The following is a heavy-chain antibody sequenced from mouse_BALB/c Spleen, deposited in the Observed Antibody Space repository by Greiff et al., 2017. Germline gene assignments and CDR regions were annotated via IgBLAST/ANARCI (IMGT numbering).Heavy chain of an antibody. Sequence: EVKLVESGGGLVKPGGSLKLSCAASGFTFSSYAMSWVRQSPEKRLEWVAEISSGGSYTYYPDTVTGRFTITRDNAKNTLYLEMSSLRSEDSAMYYCAREVTTEDYYAMDYWGQGTSVTVSS. CDR3: AREVTTEDYYAMDY. D-gene: IGHD1-1*01. CDR1: GFTFSSYA. CDR2: ISSGGSYT. J-gene: IGHJ4*01. V-gene: IGHV5-9-4*01.